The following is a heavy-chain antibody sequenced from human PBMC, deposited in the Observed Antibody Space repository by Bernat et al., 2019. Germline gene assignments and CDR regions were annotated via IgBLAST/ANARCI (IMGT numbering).Heavy chain of an antibody. J-gene: IGHJ4*02. D-gene: IGHD4-17*01. CDR3: ARSFDYGYFDF. Sequence: QVQLQESGPGLVKPSETLSLTCAVSGYSIRSGYYWGWIRQPPGKGLEWIGNIHYSGSTYYSPSLKSRVTISVDTSKNQFSLDVSSVTAADTAVDFCARSFDYGYFDFWGQGPLVTASS. V-gene: IGHV4-38-2*01. CDR2: IHYSGST. CDR1: GYSIRSGYY.